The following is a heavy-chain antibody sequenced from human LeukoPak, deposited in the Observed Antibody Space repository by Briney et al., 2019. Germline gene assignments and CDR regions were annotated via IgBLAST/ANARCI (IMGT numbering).Heavy chain of an antibody. V-gene: IGHV5-51*01. Sequence: PGESLKISCKGSGCSFTNYWVGWVRQMPGKGLEWMGIIYPNNSDSRYSPSFRGQATISVDRSITTAYLQWNSLKPSDTAMYYCALSSGAFDSAGYFDYWGQGSLVTVSS. CDR1: GCSFTNYW. CDR3: ALSSGAFDSAGYFDY. D-gene: IGHD2-15*01. J-gene: IGHJ4*02. CDR2: IYPNNSDS.